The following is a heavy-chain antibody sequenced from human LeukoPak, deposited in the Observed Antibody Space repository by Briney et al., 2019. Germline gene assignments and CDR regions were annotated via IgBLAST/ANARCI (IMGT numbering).Heavy chain of an antibody. CDR2: ISSSSSYI. J-gene: IGHJ6*02. D-gene: IGHD1-1*01. CDR3: ARDNELDYYYGMDV. V-gene: IGHV3-21*01. Sequence: GGSLRLSCAASGFTFSSYSMNWVSQAPGEGLEWVSSISSSSSYIYYADSVKGRFTISRDNAKNSLYLQMNSLRAEDTAVYYCARDNELDYYYGMDVWGQGTTVTVSS. CDR1: GFTFSSYS.